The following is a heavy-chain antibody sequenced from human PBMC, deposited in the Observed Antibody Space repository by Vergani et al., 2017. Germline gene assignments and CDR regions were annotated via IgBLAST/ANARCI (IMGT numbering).Heavy chain of an antibody. J-gene: IGHJ6*02. V-gene: IGHV1-46*01. CDR2: INPSGGST. D-gene: IGHD3-22*01. CDR1: GYTFTSYY. CDR3: AGARGYYDSSGYYSHYYYGLDV. Sequence: QVQLVQSGAEVKKPGASVKVSCKASGYTFTSYYMHWVRQAPGQGLEGMGIINPSGGSTSYAQKFQGRVTMTRDTSTSTVYLELSSLGSEDTAVYYCAGARGYYDSSGYYSHYYYGLDVWGQGTTVTVSS.